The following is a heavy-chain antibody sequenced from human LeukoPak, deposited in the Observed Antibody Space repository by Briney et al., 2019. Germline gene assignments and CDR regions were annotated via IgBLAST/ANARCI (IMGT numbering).Heavy chain of an antibody. D-gene: IGHD6-13*01. J-gene: IGHJ6*03. CDR1: GGSISSGSYY. CDR3: ARGGAAAGIPSYYYYYMDV. CDR2: IYTSGST. Sequence: PSETLSLTCTVSGGSISSGSYYWSWLRQPAGKGLEWIGRIYTSGSTNYNPSLKSRVTISVDTSKNQFSLKLSSVTAADTAVYYCARGGAAAGIPSYYYYYMDVWGKGTTVTISS. V-gene: IGHV4-61*02.